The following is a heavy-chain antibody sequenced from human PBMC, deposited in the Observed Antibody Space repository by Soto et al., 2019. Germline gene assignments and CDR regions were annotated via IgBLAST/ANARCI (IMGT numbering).Heavy chain of an antibody. J-gene: IGHJ6*03. CDR2: MNPNSGNT. Sequence: GASVKVSCTASGYTFTSYDINWVRQATGQGLEWMGWMNPNSGNTGYAQKFQGRVTMTRNTSISTAYMELSSLRSEDTAVYYCARGPITGTGAYYYYYYMDVWGKGTTVTVSS. CDR3: ARGPITGTGAYYYYYYMDV. V-gene: IGHV1-8*01. CDR1: GYTFTSYD. D-gene: IGHD1-7*01.